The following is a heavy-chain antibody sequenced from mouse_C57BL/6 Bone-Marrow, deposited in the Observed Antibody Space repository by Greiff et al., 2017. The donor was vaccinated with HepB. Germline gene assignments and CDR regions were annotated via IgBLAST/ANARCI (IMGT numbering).Heavy chain of an antibody. J-gene: IGHJ3*01. Sequence: DVKLVESGGGLVKPGGSLKLSCAASGFTFSSYTMSWVRQTPEKRLEWVATISGGGGNTYYPDSVKGRFTISRDNAKNTLYLQMSSLRSEDTALYYCARQDLWLRRAWFAYWGQGTLVTVSA. CDR3: ARQDLWLRRAWFAY. V-gene: IGHV5-9*01. D-gene: IGHD2-2*01. CDR2: ISGGGGNT. CDR1: GFTFSSYT.